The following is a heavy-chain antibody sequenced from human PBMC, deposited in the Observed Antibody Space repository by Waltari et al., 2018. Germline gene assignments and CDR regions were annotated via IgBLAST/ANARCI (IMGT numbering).Heavy chain of an antibody. J-gene: IGHJ4*02. V-gene: IGHV5-51*01. CDR1: GYDFSNFW. D-gene: IGHD6-19*01. CDR3: ARHNSDPVAFDY. CDR2: IYPGDSET. Sequence: EVQLVQSGAEVKKPGDSRKISLKGSGYDFSNFWIVWVRQMPGKGLEWMGIIYPGDSETRYSPSFRGRVTISADTSITTAYLKWHSLEASDTAIFYCARHNSDPVAFDYWGQGTLITVSS.